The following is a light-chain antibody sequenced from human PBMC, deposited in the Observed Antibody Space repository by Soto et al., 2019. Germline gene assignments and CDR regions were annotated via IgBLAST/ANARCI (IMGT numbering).Light chain of an antibody. CDR3: SSYTTSSNVL. V-gene: IGLV2-14*01. J-gene: IGLJ2*01. CDR1: SSDVGGYNY. CDR2: DVS. Sequence: QSALTQPASVSGSPGQSITISCTGTSSDVGGYNYVSWYQQHPGKVPKLMIYDVSNRPSGVSNRFSGSKSGNTASLTISGLQAEDEADYYCSSYTTSSNVLFGGGTKLTVL.